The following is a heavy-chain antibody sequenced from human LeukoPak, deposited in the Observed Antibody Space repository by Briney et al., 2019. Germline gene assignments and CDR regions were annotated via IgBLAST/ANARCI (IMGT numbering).Heavy chain of an antibody. D-gene: IGHD5-24*01. J-gene: IGHJ4*02. CDR3: ARGKDGYNFPVDY. Sequence: SETLSLTCSVSGASVSSGSYYWSWIRQPPGKGLEWIGSISYSGNTYYNPSLKSRVTIAVDTSKNQFSLKLSSVTAADTAVYYCARGKDGYNFPVDYWGQGTLVTVSS. CDR2: ISYSGNT. CDR1: GASVSSGSYY. V-gene: IGHV4-39*01.